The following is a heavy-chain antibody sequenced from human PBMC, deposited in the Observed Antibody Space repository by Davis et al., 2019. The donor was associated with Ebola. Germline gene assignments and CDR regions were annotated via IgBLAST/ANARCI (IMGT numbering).Heavy chain of an antibody. CDR3: ARDRGRRRDGYNYLFDY. J-gene: IGHJ4*02. CDR1: GGSISSYY. CDR2: IYYSGSP. V-gene: IGHV4-59*12. Sequence: SETLSLTCTVSGGSISSYYWSWIRQPPGKGLEWIGYIYYSGSPHYNPSLKSRVTISVDTSKNQFSLKLSSVTAADPAVYYCARDRGRRRDGYNYLFDYWGQGTLVTVSS. D-gene: IGHD5-24*01.